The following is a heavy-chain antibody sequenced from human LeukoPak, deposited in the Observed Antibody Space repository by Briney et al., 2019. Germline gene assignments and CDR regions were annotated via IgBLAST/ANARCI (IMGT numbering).Heavy chain of an antibody. V-gene: IGHV3-74*01. D-gene: IGHD3-22*01. Sequence: GGSLRLSCAASGFTFSSFDMHWVRQAPGKGLVWVSRIDEDGKTIDYADSVKGRFTISRDNAKNSLYLQMNSLRAEDTAVYYCASRRSHYYDSSGYEYFDYWGQGTLVTVSS. CDR2: IDEDGKTI. CDR1: GFTFSSFD. J-gene: IGHJ4*02. CDR3: ASRRSHYYDSSGYEYFDY.